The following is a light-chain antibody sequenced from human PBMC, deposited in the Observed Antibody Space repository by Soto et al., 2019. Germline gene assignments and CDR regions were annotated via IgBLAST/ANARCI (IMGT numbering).Light chain of an antibody. Sequence: QSALTQPASVSGSPGQSITISCTGTSSDVGTYNLVSWYQHDPGKAPKVMIYEVSKRPSGVSSRFSGSKSGNTASLTISGLQAEDEADYYCCSYAGSSTVVFGGGTKVTVL. CDR2: EVS. CDR3: CSYAGSSTVV. CDR1: SSDVGTYNL. V-gene: IGLV2-23*02. J-gene: IGLJ3*02.